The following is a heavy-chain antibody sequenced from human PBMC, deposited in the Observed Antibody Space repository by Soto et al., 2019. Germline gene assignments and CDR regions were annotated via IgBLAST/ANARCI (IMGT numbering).Heavy chain of an antibody. V-gene: IGHV3-33*01. CDR2: IWYDGSNK. CDR1: GFTFSSYG. D-gene: IGHD3-22*01. CDR3: ARAVGIVVVTAVGY. J-gene: IGHJ4*02. Sequence: VGSLRLSCAASGFTFSSYGMHWVRQAPGKGLEWVAVIWYDGSNKYYADSVKGRFTISRDNSKNTLHLQMNSLRAEDTAVYYCARAVGIVVVTAVGYWGQGTLVTVSS.